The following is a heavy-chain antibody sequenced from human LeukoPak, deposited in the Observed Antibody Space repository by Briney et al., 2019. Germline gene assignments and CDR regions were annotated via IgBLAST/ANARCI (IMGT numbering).Heavy chain of an antibody. V-gene: IGHV1-46*02. D-gene: IGHD3-22*01. CDR2: INPSDDST. CDR1: GYTFNSSY. Sequence: ASVKVSCKASGYTFNSSYMHWVRQAPGQGLEWMGIINPSDDSTRYAQKFQGRVTMTKDTSTNTVYMHLSSLSSDDTAVYYCARDRPLLSTYYYDSSGRFDYWGQGTLVTVSS. CDR3: ARDRPLLSTYYYDSSGRFDY. J-gene: IGHJ4*02.